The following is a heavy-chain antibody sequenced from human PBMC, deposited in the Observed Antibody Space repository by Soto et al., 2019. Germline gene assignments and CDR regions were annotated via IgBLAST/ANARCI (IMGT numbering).Heavy chain of an antibody. V-gene: IGHV3-53*01. Sequence: EVQLVESGGGLIQPGGSLRLSCAVSGFTVSANYSGGTTYYADSVKGRFIISRDISKNTRYLQMNILRAVDTAVYYCHGYGYWGQGTLVTVSS. CDR1: GFTVSAN. D-gene: IGHD5-12*01. CDR2: SGGTT. CDR3: HGYGY. J-gene: IGHJ4*02.